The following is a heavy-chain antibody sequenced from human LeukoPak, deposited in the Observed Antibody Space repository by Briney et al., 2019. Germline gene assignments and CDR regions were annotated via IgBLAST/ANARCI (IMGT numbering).Heavy chain of an antibody. CDR2: TYYRSKWYS. Sequence: PSQTLSLTCTISGGSVCSTSSYWDWIRQPPSKGLEWLGRTYYRSKWYSHYAVSVRCRITVNPDTSTRRFALQLTPVTPEDTVVYYCERYTSSWFFDSWGLGTLVTVSS. CDR3: ERYTSSWFFDS. V-gene: IGHV6-1*01. D-gene: IGHD6-13*01. J-gene: IGHJ4*02. CDR1: GGSVCSTSSY.